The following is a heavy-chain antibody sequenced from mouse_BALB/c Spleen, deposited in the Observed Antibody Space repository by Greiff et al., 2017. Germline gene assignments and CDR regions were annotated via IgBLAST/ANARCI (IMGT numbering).Heavy chain of an antibody. CDR2: LWGGGST. J-gene: IGHJ3*01. Sequence: VQVVESGPGLVAPSQSLSITCTVSGFSLPSYSVNWVRQPPGKGLEWLGMLWGGGSTDYNSALKSRLSISKDNSNSPVFLIMNSLQADYTAMYCCARGRDYYAWFAYWGQGTLVTVSA. CDR1: GFSLPSYS. D-gene: IGHD1-1*01. CDR3: ARGRDYYAWFAY. V-gene: IGHV2-6-4*01.